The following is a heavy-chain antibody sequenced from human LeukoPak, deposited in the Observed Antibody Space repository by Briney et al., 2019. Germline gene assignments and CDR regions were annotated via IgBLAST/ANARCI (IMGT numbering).Heavy chain of an antibody. D-gene: IGHD1-26*01. V-gene: IGHV4-4*02. CDR3: SRESGAFSPFGY. Sequence: PSGTLSLTCDVSGGFISRTNWWSWVRQSPGQGLEWIGEISLSGRTNYNPSLQSRVTMSLDESKNQLSLDLASVTAADTAVYYCSRESGAFSPFGYWGQGTLVTVHS. CDR2: ISLSGRT. CDR1: GGFISRTNW. J-gene: IGHJ4*02.